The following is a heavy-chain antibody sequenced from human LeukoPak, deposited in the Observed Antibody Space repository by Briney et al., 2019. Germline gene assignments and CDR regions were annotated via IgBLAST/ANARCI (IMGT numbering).Heavy chain of an antibody. D-gene: IGHD2-15*01. CDR1: GYTFTSYH. V-gene: IGHV1-8*01. Sequence: GSVKVSCKASGYTFTSYHINWVRQAAGQGLEGMGWMNPNCGNTDYAQKFRGRVAMNRNTSISTDYMALSSLRFEDTAVYYCARGPHAAVVAAPFDYWGQGTLVTVSS. CDR2: MNPNCGNT. J-gene: IGHJ4*02. CDR3: ARGPHAAVVAAPFDY.